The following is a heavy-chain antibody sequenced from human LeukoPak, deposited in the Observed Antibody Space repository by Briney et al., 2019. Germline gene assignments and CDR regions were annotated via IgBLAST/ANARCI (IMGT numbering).Heavy chain of an antibody. CDR3: ARLRYYDDSSGGASDF. D-gene: IGHD3-10*01. J-gene: IGHJ3*01. Sequence: PSETLSLTCTVSGGSISSGDYYWSWIRQPPGKGLEWIGYIYYSGSTYYNPSLKSRVTISVDTSKNQFSLKLNSVTAADTAVYYCARLRYYDDSSGGASDFWGQGTMVTVSS. CDR1: GGSISSGDYY. V-gene: IGHV4-30-4*01. CDR2: IYYSGST.